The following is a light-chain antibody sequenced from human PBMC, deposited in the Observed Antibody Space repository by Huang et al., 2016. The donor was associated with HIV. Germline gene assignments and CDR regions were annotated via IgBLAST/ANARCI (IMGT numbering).Light chain of an antibody. J-gene: IGKJ1*01. V-gene: IGKV3-20*01. Sequence: ENVLTQSPGTLSLSPGERATLSCRASQRVNDNYLAWYQQKPGQAPRLLSYGASTRATGIPDRFRGSGSGTDFTLTIIRLAPEDFAVYYCQQYGSSGTFGQGTRVDI. CDR1: QRVNDNY. CDR2: GAS. CDR3: QQYGSSGT.